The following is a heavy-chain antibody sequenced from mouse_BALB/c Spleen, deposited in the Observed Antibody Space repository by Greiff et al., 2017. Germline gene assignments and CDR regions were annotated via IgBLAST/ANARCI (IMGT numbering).Heavy chain of an antibody. Sequence: EVQRVESGGDLVKPGGSLKLSCAASGFTFSSYGMSWVRQTPDKRLEWVATISSGGSYTYYPDSVKGRFTISRDNAKNTLYLQMNSLQTDDTAMYYCARGGYGSSYWYFDVWGAGTTVTVSS. D-gene: IGHD1-1*01. CDR2: ISSGGSYT. CDR1: GFTFSSYG. J-gene: IGHJ1*01. CDR3: ARGGYGSSYWYFDV. V-gene: IGHV5-6*01.